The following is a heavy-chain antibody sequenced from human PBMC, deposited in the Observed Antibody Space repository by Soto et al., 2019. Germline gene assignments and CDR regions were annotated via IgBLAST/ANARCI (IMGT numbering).Heavy chain of an antibody. V-gene: IGHV4-30-4*08. J-gene: IGHJ4*02. CDR2: IHYSGST. CDR1: GGSISSSDSY. D-gene: IGHD3-22*01. CDR3: ANVLQITMRVVIFDS. Sequence: QVQLQESGPGLVKPSQTLSLTCTVAGGSISSSDSYWTWVRQPPGKGLEWIGSIHYSGSTYSNPSLKSRVTMSVDTSKSQSSLMLTSLTAADTAVYYCANVLQITMRVVIFDSWGQGTLVTVSS.